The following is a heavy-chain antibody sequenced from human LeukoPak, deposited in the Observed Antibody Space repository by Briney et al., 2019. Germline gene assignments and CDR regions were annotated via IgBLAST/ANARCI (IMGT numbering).Heavy chain of an antibody. V-gene: IGHV3-9*01. Sequence: PGRSLRLSCAASGFTFDDYAMHWVRQAPGKGLEWVSGISWNSGSIGYADSVKGRFTISRDNAKNSLYLQMNSLRAEDTALYYCARGYYDSSGYYYVSGFDYWGQGTLVTVSS. D-gene: IGHD3-22*01. CDR1: GFTFDDYA. J-gene: IGHJ4*02. CDR2: ISWNSGSI. CDR3: ARGYYDSSGYYYVSGFDY.